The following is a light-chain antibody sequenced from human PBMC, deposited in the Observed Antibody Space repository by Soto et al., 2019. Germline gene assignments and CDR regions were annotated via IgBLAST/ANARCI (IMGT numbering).Light chain of an antibody. J-gene: IGKJ5*01. V-gene: IGKV3-20*01. CDR3: QQHGISHIT. CDR2: GAS. Sequence: ESVLTQSPGTLSLSPGERAMISCRASQTIRGNYLAWYQQKPGQAPRLLIFGASSRATGIPDRFSGSGSGTDFTLTISRLEPEDFAVYYCQQHGISHITFGQGTRLEI. CDR1: QTIRGNY.